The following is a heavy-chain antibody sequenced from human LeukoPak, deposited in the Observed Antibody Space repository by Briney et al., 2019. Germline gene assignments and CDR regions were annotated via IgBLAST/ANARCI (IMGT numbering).Heavy chain of an antibody. CDR1: GFTFSDYY. V-gene: IGHV3-11*01. J-gene: IGHJ4*02. CDR3: ARAPRTYDYVWGSDRPLHLDY. CDR2: ISSSGSTI. D-gene: IGHD3-16*02. Sequence: GGSLRLSCAASGFTFSDYYMSWIRQAPGKGLEWVSYISSSGSTIYYAASVKGRFTISRDNSKNSLYLQMNSLRAEDTAVYYCARAPRTYDYVWGSDRPLHLDYWGEGTLVTVSS.